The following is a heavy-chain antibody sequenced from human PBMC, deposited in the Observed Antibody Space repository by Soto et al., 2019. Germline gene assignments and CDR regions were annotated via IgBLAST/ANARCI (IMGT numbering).Heavy chain of an antibody. V-gene: IGHV3-48*02. CDR1: GFTFSNYG. CDR2: ISGSSSTI. Sequence: GGSLRLSCAASGFTFSNYGMNWVRQAPGKGLQWVSYISGSSSTIYYADSVKGRFTISRDNAKNSLYLQMNSLRDEDTAVYYCARARITAAGRAFDIWGQGTMVTVSS. D-gene: IGHD6-13*01. J-gene: IGHJ3*02. CDR3: ARARITAAGRAFDI.